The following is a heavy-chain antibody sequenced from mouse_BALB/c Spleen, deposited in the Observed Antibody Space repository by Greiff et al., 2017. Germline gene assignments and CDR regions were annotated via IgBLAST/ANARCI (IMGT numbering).Heavy chain of an antibody. CDR1: GFTFTDYY. CDR2: IRNKANDYTT. J-gene: IGHJ2*01. V-gene: IGHV7-3*02. D-gene: IGHD1-1*01. CDR3: ARDDYGSSFDY. Sequence: EVKLMESGGGLVQPGGSLRLSCATSGFTFTDYYMSWVRQPPGKALEWLGFIRNKANDYTTEYSASVKGRFIVSRDTSQSILYLQMNALRAEDTAIYYCARDDYGSSFDYWGQGTTLTVSS.